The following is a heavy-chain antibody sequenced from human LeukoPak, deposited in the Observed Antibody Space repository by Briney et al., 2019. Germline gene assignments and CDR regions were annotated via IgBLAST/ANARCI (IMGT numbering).Heavy chain of an antibody. D-gene: IGHD3-22*01. CDR1: GYSFTTYD. CDR3: ARGREDYYDSSGHGIIDY. Sequence: WASVKVSCKASGYSFTTYDINWVRQATGQGLEWMGWMNPNSGNTGYAQKFQGRVTMTRNTSISTAYMELSSLRSEDTAVYYCARGREDYYDSSGHGIIDYWGQGTLVTVSS. V-gene: IGHV1-8*02. CDR2: MNPNSGNT. J-gene: IGHJ4*02.